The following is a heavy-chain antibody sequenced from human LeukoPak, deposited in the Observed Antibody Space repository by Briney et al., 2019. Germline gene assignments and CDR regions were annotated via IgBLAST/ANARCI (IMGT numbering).Heavy chain of an antibody. CDR3: AKGGYYDSSGYPMGY. CDR2: IRYDGSNK. Sequence: GGSLRLSCAASGFTFSSYSMNWVRQAPGKGLEWVAFIRYDGSNKYYADSVKGRFTISRDNSKNTLYLQMNSLRAEDTAVYYCAKGGYYDSSGYPMGYWGQGTLVTVSS. V-gene: IGHV3-30*02. CDR1: GFTFSSYS. D-gene: IGHD3-22*01. J-gene: IGHJ4*02.